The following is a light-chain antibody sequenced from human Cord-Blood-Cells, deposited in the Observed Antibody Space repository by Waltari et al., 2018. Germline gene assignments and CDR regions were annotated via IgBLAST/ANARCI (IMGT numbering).Light chain of an antibody. CDR2: DAS. Sequence: EIVLTQSPATLSLSPGERATLSCRASQSVSSYLAWYQQKPGQAPRLLIYDASNRATGTPARFSGSGSGTDFTLTISSLEPEDFAVYYCQQRSNWPSNTFGQGTKLEIK. V-gene: IGKV3-11*01. CDR1: QSVSSY. CDR3: QQRSNWPSNT. J-gene: IGKJ2*01.